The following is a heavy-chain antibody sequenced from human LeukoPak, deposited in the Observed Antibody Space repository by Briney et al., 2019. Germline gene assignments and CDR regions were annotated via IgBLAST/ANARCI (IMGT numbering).Heavy chain of an antibody. Sequence: PGGSLRLSCAASRFTFANYAMSWVRQAPGKGLEWISTVSDSGDSTYYADSVKGRFTISRDNSKNTLYLQMNSLRPEDTAVYYCARANPVLMVSKYFQHWGQGTLVTVSS. V-gene: IGHV3-23*01. CDR2: VSDSGDST. CDR3: ARANPVLMVSKYFQH. D-gene: IGHD2-8*01. CDR1: RFTFANYA. J-gene: IGHJ1*01.